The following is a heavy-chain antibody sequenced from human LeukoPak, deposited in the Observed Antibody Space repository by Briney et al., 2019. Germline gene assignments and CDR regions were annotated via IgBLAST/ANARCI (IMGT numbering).Heavy chain of an antibody. CDR3: ARERSGYGGGN. D-gene: IGHD5-12*01. CDR1: GGSISSGGYY. CDR2: SYYSRST. Sequence: TSETLSLTCTVSGGSISSGGYYWSWIRQHPGKGLEWIGYSYYSRSTYYNPSLKSRVTISVDTSKNQFSLKLSSVTAADTAVYYCARERSGYGGGNWGQGTLVTVSS. V-gene: IGHV4-31*03. J-gene: IGHJ4*02.